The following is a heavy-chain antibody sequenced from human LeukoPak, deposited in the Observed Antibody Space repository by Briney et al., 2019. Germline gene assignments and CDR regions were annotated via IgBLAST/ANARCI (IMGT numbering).Heavy chain of an antibody. CDR1: GYTFTSYG. CDR3: ARVAYSSGWWGTSNRYYYYYMDV. J-gene: IGHJ6*03. CDR2: ISAYNGNT. Sequence: ASVKVSCKASGYTFTSYGISWVRQAPGQGLEWMGWISAYNGNTNYAQKLQGRVTMTTDTSTSTAYMELRSLRSDDTAVYYCARVAYSSGWWGTSNRYYYYYMDVWGKGTTVTVSS. D-gene: IGHD6-19*01. V-gene: IGHV1-18*01.